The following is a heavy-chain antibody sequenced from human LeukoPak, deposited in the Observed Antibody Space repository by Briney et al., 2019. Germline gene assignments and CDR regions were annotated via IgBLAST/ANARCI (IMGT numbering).Heavy chain of an antibody. V-gene: IGHV4-4*02. CDR3: ARRPRTSPPRYSGSYSFDP. D-gene: IGHD1-26*01. CDR2: IYHSGST. J-gene: IGHJ5*02. Sequence: SETLSLTCAVSGGSISSSNWWSWVRQPPGKGLEWIGEIYHSGSTNYNPSLKSRVTISVDTSKNQFSLKLSSVTAADTAVYYCARRPRTSPPRYSGSYSFDPWGQGTLVTVSS. CDR1: GGSISSSNW.